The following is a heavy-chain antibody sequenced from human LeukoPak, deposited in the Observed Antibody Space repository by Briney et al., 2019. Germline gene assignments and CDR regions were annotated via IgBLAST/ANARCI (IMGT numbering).Heavy chain of an antibody. Sequence: GESLKISCKGSGYSFTSYWIGWVRQMPGKGLEWVGIIYPGDSDTRYSPSFQGQVTISADKSISTAYLQWSSLKASDTAMYYCARQYYGSGSFLNWFDPWGQGTLVTVSS. CDR3: ARQYYGSGSFLNWFDP. J-gene: IGHJ5*02. CDR2: IYPGDSDT. V-gene: IGHV5-51*01. CDR1: GYSFTSYW. D-gene: IGHD3-10*01.